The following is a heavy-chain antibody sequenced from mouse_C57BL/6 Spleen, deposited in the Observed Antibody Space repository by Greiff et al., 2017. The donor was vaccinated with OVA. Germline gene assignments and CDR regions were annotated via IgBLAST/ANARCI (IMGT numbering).Heavy chain of an antibody. CDR1: GYTFTEYT. J-gene: IGHJ2*01. CDR3: ARSFTEVYFDY. Sequence: VQLQESGAELVKPGASVKLSCKASGYTFTEYTIHWVKQRSGQGLEWIGWFYPGSGSIKYNEKFKDKATLTVDKSSSTAYMQLSSLTSEDSAVYYCARSFTEVYFDYWGQGTTLTVSS. CDR2: FYPGSGSI. V-gene: IGHV1-62-2*01.